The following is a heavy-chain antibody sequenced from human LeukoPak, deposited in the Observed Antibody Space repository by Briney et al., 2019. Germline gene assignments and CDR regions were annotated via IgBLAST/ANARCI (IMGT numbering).Heavy chain of an antibody. CDR1: GFTVSSNY. V-gene: IGHV3-53*01. J-gene: IGHJ4*02. CDR3: ARDLSGQWLLDY. D-gene: IGHD6-19*01. Sequence: GGSLRLSCAASGFTVSSNYMSWVRQAPGKGLEWVSVIYSGGSTYYADSVKGRFTISRDNSKNTLYLQMNSLRAEDTAVYYCARDLSGQWLLDYWGQGTLVTVSS. CDR2: IYSGGST.